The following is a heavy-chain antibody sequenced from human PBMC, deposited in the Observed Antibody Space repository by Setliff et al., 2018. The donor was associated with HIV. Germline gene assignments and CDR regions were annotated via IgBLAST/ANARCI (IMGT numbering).Heavy chain of an antibody. CDR3: ARGGLGFLDWCLPDS. V-gene: IGHV1-18*04. Sequence: ASVKVSCKASGYDFSSYSMMRVRQTPGQGLEWLGWISGLTGEVRLAKEFQGRVTLTTSAYTAYMELKSLRSEDRGVYYCARGGLGFLDWCLPDSWGQGTLVTVSS. CDR2: ISGLTGEV. CDR1: GYDFSSYS. J-gene: IGHJ4*02. D-gene: IGHD2-21*02.